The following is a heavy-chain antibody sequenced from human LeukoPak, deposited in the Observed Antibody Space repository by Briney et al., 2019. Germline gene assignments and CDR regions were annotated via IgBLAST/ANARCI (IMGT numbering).Heavy chain of an antibody. Sequence: PSETLSLTCAVYGGSFSGYYWSWIRQPPGKGLEWIGEINHSGSTNYNPSLKSRVTISVDTSKNQFSLKLSSVTAADTAVYYCARGIKTRVRPYNWFDPWGQGTLVTVSS. V-gene: IGHV4-34*01. CDR1: GGSFSGYY. J-gene: IGHJ5*02. D-gene: IGHD3-3*01. CDR2: INHSGST. CDR3: ARGIKTRVRPYNWFDP.